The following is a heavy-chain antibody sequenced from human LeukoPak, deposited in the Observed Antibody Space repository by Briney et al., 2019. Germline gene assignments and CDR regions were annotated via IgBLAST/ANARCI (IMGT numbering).Heavy chain of an antibody. V-gene: IGHV3-30*02. CDR2: SRHDEDGK. D-gene: IGHD3-22*01. Sequence: GGSLRLSCAASGFSLSSYGLYWVRQAPGKGLDWVAFSRHDEDGKYYADSVKGRFTISRDNSQNTLYLQMNSLKTEDTAVYYCTTVDGSSGPHFDHWGQGTLVTVSS. CDR1: GFSLSSYG. CDR3: TTVDGSSGPHFDH. J-gene: IGHJ4*02.